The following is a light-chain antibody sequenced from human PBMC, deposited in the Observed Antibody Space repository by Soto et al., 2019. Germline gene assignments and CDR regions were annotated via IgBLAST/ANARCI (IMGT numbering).Light chain of an antibody. V-gene: IGKV3-15*01. CDR2: AAS. CDR3: QQYNNWPRT. J-gene: IGKJ1*01. CDR1: QTVDSN. Sequence: DIVLTQSPGTLSLSPGERATLSCRASQTVDSNFLAWYQQKPGQAPRLLIYAASTRATGIPARFSGSGSGTEFTLTISSLQSEDFAVYYCQQYNNWPRTFGQGTKVDIK.